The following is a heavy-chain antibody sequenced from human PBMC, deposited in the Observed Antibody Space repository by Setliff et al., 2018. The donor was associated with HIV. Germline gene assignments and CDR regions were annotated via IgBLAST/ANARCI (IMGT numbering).Heavy chain of an antibody. CDR1: GGSITYYY. CDR2: IYYSGST. D-gene: IGHD3-16*01. Sequence: SETLSLTCTVSGGSITYYYWSWIRQPPGKGLEWIGYIYYSGSTKYNPSLKSRVTISVDTSKNQFSLKLTSVTAADTALYHCAREGAGESWDAFDIWGQGTMVTVSS. CDR3: AREGAGESWDAFDI. V-gene: IGHV4-59*01. J-gene: IGHJ3*02.